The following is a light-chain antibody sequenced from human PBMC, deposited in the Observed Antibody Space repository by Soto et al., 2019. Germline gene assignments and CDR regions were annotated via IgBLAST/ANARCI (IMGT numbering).Light chain of an antibody. CDR3: QQYINWPNS. J-gene: IGKJ2*03. Sequence: EIVMTQSPATLSVSPGERATLSCRASQGINNNLAWYQQKPGQAPRLLIYGASTRATGIPARFSGSGSGTEFSLTIGSLQSEDFAVYYCQQYINWPNSFGHGTKLEIK. V-gene: IGKV3-15*01. CDR2: GAS. CDR1: QGINNN.